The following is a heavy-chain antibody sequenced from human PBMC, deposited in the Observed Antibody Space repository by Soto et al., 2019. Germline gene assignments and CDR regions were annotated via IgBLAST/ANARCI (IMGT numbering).Heavy chain of an antibody. D-gene: IGHD6-13*01. V-gene: IGHV4-39*01. CDR2: FYYSGST. CDR1: CFSIISRSLH. CDR3: ARRERAAGTDWWFDP. Sequence: SDILSLTFPLACFSIISRSLHCGWIGTPPGKWLDWFGSFYYSGSTYYSPSLKSRVTISVDTSKNQFSLKLSSVTAADTAVYYCARRERAAGTDWWFDPWGQG. J-gene: IGHJ5*02.